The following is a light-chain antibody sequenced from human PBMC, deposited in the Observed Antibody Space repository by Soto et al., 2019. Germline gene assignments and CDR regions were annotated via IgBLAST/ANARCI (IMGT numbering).Light chain of an antibody. CDR2: GAS. CDR1: QSISSNS. Sequence: EIVLTQSPGTLSLSPGERATLSCRPSQSISSNSLAWYQQRPGQAPRLLMYGASSRATGITDRFSGSGSGTDFTLTISRLEPEDFAVYYCQQYQTSPRAFGQGTKVEIK. CDR3: QQYQTSPRA. V-gene: IGKV3-20*01. J-gene: IGKJ1*01.